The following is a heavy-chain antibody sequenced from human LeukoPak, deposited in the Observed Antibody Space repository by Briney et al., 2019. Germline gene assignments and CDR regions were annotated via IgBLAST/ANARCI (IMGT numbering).Heavy chain of an antibody. J-gene: IGHJ4*02. V-gene: IGHV3-33*01. CDR1: GFTFSSYG. D-gene: IGHD6-13*01. Sequence: GGSLRLSCAASGFTFSSYGMHWVRQAPDKGLEWVAVIWYDGSNKYYADSVKGRFTISRDNAKNSLYLQMNSLRAEDTAVYYCTRDRSTYSSSWYLDYWGQGTLVTVSS. CDR3: TRDRSTYSSSWYLDY. CDR2: IWYDGSNK.